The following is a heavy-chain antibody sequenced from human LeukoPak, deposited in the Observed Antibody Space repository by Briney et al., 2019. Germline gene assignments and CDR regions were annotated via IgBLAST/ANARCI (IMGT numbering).Heavy chain of an antibody. Sequence: SETLSLTCTVSGGSTSGYSWSWIRQPPGKGLEWIGEVNLQGGTNYNPSLLRRVAISVDTSANHVSLQMTSVTAADTAVYYCAREGGSYRPLDYSGQGTLVTVSS. V-gene: IGHV4-34*01. CDR2: VNLQGGT. D-gene: IGHD3-16*02. J-gene: IGHJ4*02. CDR1: GGSTSGYS. CDR3: AREGGSYRPLDY.